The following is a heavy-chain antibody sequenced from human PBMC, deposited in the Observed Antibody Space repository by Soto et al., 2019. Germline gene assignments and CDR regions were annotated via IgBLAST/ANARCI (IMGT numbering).Heavy chain of an antibody. CDR3: ARDGSSRPTEY. V-gene: IGHV3-66*01. J-gene: IGHJ4*02. CDR1: GFTVSNNY. D-gene: IGHD3-10*01. CDR2: IYSGGSGST. Sequence: GGSLRLSCAASGFTVSNNYMSWVRQAPGKGLEWVSVIYSGGSGSTYYADSVKGRFTISRDISKNTVYLQMNSLRAEDTAVYYCARDGSSRPTEYWGQGTLVTAPQ.